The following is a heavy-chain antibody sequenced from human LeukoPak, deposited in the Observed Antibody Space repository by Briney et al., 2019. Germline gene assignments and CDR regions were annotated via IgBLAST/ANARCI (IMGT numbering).Heavy chain of an antibody. CDR1: GFTFSSYA. D-gene: IGHD3-3*02. J-gene: IGHJ4*02. CDR3: AKDEIRISLCY. Sequence: GGSLRLSCAASGFTFSSYAMSWVRQAPGKGLEWVSAISGSGGSTYYADSVKGRFTISRVNSKNTLYLQMNSLRAEDTAVYYCAKDEIRISLCYWGQGTLVTVSS. CDR2: ISGSGGST. V-gene: IGHV3-23*01.